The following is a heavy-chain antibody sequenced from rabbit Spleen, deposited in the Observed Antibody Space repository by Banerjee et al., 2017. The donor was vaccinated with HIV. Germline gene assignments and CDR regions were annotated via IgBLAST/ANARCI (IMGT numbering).Heavy chain of an antibody. CDR2: INAVTGKA. V-gene: IGHV1S45*01. Sequence: QEQLKESGGGLVRPEGSLKLSCTASGFSFSNKAVMCWVRQAPGKGLQWIACINAVTGKAVYATWAKGRFTFSKTSSTTVTLQMTSLTAADTATYFCARDLPGVIGWNFGFWGPGTLVTVS. D-gene: IGHD3-1*01. CDR1: GFSFSNKAV. J-gene: IGHJ4*02. CDR3: ARDLPGVIGWNFGF.